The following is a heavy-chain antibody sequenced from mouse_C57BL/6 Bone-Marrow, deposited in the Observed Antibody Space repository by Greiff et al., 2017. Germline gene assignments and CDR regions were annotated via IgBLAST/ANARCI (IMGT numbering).Heavy chain of an antibody. CDR1: GYTFTSYW. CDR3: TRRKWWFAY. V-gene: IGHV1-5*01. D-gene: IGHD1-3*01. J-gene: IGHJ3*01. Sequence: EVQLQQSGTVLARPGASVKMSCKTSGYTFTSYWMHWVKQRPGQGLEWIGAIYPGNSDTSYNQKFKGTAKLTAVTSDSTAYMELSSLTNEDSAVYYCTRRKWWFAYWGQGTLVTVSA. CDR2: IYPGNSDT.